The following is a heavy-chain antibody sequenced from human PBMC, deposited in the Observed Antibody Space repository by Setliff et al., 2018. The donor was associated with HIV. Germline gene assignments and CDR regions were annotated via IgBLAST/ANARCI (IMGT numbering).Heavy chain of an antibody. D-gene: IGHD3-3*01. Sequence: ASVKVSCKASGYTFTSYAMNWVRQAPGQGLEWMGWINTNTGNPTYAQGFTGRFVFSLDTSVSTAYLQISSLKSEDTAVYYCARDPYPNYDFWGGSLIRGWFDPWGQGTLGTSPQ. J-gene: IGHJ5*02. CDR2: INTNTGNP. V-gene: IGHV7-4-1*02. CDR1: GYTFTSYA. CDR3: ARDPYPNYDFWGGSLIRGWFDP.